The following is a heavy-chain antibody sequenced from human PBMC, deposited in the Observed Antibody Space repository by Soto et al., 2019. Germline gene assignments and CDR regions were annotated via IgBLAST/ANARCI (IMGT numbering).Heavy chain of an antibody. CDR3: ARQGEYCSTTSCYGNDY. V-gene: IGHV4-59*08. Sequence: QVQLQESGPGLVKPSETLSLTCSVSGASISSYSWSWIRQPPGKGLEWIGYIHSSGNTNYSPSLNSRVNVSVDTSKNLLTLKLSSVTAADTAVYYWARQGEYCSTTSCYGNDYWGQGTLVIVSS. D-gene: IGHD2-2*01. CDR1: GASISSYS. J-gene: IGHJ4*02. CDR2: IHSSGNT.